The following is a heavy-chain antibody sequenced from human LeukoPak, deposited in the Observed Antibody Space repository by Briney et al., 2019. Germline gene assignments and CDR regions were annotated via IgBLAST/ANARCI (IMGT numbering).Heavy chain of an antibody. D-gene: IGHD2-8*01. Sequence: SETLSLTCTVSGGSISSSSYYWGWIRQPPGKGLEWIGSIYYSGSTYYNPSLKSRVTISVDTSKNQFSLKLSSVTAADTAVYYCARRKDRGGYCTNGVCYRNYFDYWGQGTLVTVSS. V-gene: IGHV4-39*01. CDR3: ARRKDRGGYCTNGVCYRNYFDY. CDR1: GGSISSSSYY. J-gene: IGHJ4*02. CDR2: IYYSGST.